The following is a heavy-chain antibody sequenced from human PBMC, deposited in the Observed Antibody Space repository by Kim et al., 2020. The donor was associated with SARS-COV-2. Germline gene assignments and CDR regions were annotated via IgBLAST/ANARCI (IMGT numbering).Heavy chain of an antibody. J-gene: IGHJ4*02. V-gene: IGHV3-23*01. CDR3: AKDPYYYDSSGYYPFDY. Sequence: GKGRFTISRDNSKNTLYLQMNSLRAEETAVYYCAKDPYYYDSSGYYPFDYWGQGTLVTVSS. D-gene: IGHD3-22*01.